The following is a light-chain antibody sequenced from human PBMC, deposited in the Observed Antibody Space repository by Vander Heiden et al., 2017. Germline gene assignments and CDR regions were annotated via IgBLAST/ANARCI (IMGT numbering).Light chain of an antibody. CDR2: DAS. Sequence: DIQMTQSPSSLSASVGERVTITCQASQDISNYLNWYQQKPGKAPKLLIYDASNLETRVPSRFSGSGSGTDFTFTISSLQPEDFATYYCQQDDTLPLTFGGGTKVEIK. CDR3: QQDDTLPLT. CDR1: QDISNY. V-gene: IGKV1-33*01. J-gene: IGKJ4*01.